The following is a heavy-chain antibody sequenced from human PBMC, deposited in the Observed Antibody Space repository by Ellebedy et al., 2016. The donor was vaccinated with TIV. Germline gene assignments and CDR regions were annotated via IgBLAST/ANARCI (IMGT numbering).Heavy chain of an antibody. V-gene: IGHV3-23*01. CDR2: ITAIGSR. CDR1: GFTFSDNA. Sequence: PGGSLRPSCAASGFTFSDNAMTWVRQAPGKGLEWVSAITAIGSRHYADSVKGRFTISRDNSKNTVYLQMSSLRAEDTAVYYCGKEILVVVTPALDHWGQGTLVTVSS. CDR3: GKEILVVVTPALDH. J-gene: IGHJ4*02. D-gene: IGHD3-22*01.